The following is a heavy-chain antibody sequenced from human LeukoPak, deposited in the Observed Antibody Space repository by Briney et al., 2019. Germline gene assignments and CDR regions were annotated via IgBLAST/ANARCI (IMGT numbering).Heavy chain of an antibody. V-gene: IGHV3-30-3*01. Sequence: GGSPRLSCAASGLTFNNYWMTWVRQAPGKGLEWVAVISYDGSNKYYADSVKGRFTISRDNSKNTLYLQMNSLRAEDTAVYYCARGLDDILTGYHFDYWGQGTLVTVSS. D-gene: IGHD3-9*01. J-gene: IGHJ4*02. CDR2: ISYDGSNK. CDR3: ARGLDDILTGYHFDY. CDR1: GLTFNNYW.